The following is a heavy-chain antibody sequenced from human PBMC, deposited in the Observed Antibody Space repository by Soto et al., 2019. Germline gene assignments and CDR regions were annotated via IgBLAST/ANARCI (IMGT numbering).Heavy chain of an antibody. J-gene: IGHJ6*03. CDR3: ARVGYITGYYYMDV. Sequence: SETLSLTCTVSGGSISSYYWSWIRQPPGKGLEWIGYIYYSGSTNYNPSLKSRVTISVDTSKNQFSLKLSSVTAADTAVYYCARVGYITGYYYMDVWGKGTTVTVSS. V-gene: IGHV4-59*01. D-gene: IGHD1-20*01. CDR2: IYYSGST. CDR1: GGSISSYY.